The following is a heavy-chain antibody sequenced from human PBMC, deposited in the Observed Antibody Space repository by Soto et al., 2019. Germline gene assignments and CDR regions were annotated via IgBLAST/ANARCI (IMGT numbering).Heavy chain of an antibody. CDR2: IYPGDSDT. V-gene: IGHV5-51*01. D-gene: IGHD6-19*01. CDR1: GYSFTNYL. CDR3: ARRGAGRGHYYDVMAV. Sequence: GESLKISCQGSGYSFTNYLIVCVSQMPGKGLEGMGLIYPGDSDTRYSPSFQGQVTISADKSINTAFLQWSSLKPSDTAMYYCARRGAGRGHYYDVMAVWGQGTTVTVS. J-gene: IGHJ6*02.